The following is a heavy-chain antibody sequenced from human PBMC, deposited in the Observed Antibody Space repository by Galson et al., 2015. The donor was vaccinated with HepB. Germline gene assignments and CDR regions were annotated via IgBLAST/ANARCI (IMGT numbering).Heavy chain of an antibody. J-gene: IGHJ6*02. CDR1: GFTVSSNY. CDR3: ARDREYCSSTSCYMGYYYYGMDV. V-gene: IGHV3-66*01. Sequence: SLRLSCAASGFTVSSNYMSWVRQAPGKGLEWVSVIYSGGSTYYADSVKGRFTISRDNSKNTLYLQMNSLRAEDTAVYYCARDREYCSSTSCYMGYYYYGMDVWGQGTTVTVSS. CDR2: IYSGGST. D-gene: IGHD2-2*02.